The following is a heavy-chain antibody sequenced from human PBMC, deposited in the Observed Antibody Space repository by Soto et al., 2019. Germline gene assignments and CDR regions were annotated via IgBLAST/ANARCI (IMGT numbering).Heavy chain of an antibody. J-gene: IGHJ6*02. CDR1: GGTFSSYA. D-gene: IGHD3-3*01. Sequence: ASVKVSCKASGGTFSSYAISWVRQAPGQGLEWMGGIIPIFGTANYAQKFQGRVTITADESTSTAYMELSSLRSEDTAVYYCARDEKAALRFLEWSLQPMYYYYGMDVWGQGTTVTVSS. CDR3: ARDEKAALRFLEWSLQPMYYYYGMDV. V-gene: IGHV1-69*13. CDR2: IIPIFGTA.